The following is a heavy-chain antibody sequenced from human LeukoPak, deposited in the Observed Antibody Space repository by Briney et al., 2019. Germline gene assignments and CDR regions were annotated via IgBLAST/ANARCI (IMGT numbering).Heavy chain of an antibody. Sequence: ASVKVSCKASGYTFISYGISWLRQAPGQGLECMGWINPNSGGTNYAQKFQGRVTMTRDTSISTTYMELSGLRSDDTALYYCATSAIDSGGWCFVSWRQGTLVTVSS. V-gene: IGHV1-2*02. D-gene: IGHD6-19*01. CDR1: GYTFISYG. J-gene: IGHJ4*02. CDR2: INPNSGGT. CDR3: ATSAIDSGGWCFVS.